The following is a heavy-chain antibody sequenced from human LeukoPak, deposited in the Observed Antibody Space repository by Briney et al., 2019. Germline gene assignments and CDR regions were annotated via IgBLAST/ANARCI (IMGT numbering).Heavy chain of an antibody. CDR2: ISYDGSNK. V-gene: IGHV3-30*14. J-gene: IGHJ4*02. CDR1: GFTFSSYA. CDR3: ARGGSSGWYGTGVY. D-gene: IGHD6-19*01. Sequence: GRSLRLSCAASGFTFSSYAMHWVRQAPGKGLEWVAVISYDGSNKYYADSVKGRFTISRHNSKNTLYLQMNSLRAEDTAVYYCARGGSSGWYGTGVYWGQGTLVTVSS.